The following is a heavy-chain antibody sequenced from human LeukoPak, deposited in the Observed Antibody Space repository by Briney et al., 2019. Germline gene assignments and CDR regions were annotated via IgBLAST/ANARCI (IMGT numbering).Heavy chain of an antibody. CDR2: INQDGSEE. V-gene: IGHV3-7*01. CDR1: GFTFTTYW. CDR3: ARPSMARRQYNYGRPDC. Sequence: TGGSLRLSCVASGFTFTTYWMSWVRQAPGKGLEWVANINQDGSEEYYVASVKGRFTISRDNAKNSLYLQMNSLRAEDTAVYYCARPSMARRQYNYGRPDCWGQGILVTVSS. J-gene: IGHJ4*02. D-gene: IGHD5-24*01.